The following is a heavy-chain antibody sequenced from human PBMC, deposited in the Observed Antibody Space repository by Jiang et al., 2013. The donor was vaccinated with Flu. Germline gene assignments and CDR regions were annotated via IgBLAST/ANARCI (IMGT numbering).Heavy chain of an antibody. V-gene: IGHV3-7*03. D-gene: IGHD3-10*01. J-gene: IGHJ6*02. CDR3: ARWPGGSYGMDV. Sequence: WVRQPPGKGLEWVANIKSDGTDTYYVDSVRGRFTISRDNAKNSLYLQMNSLRAEDTAVYYCARWPGGSYGMDVWGQGTTVTVSS. CDR2: IKSDGTDT.